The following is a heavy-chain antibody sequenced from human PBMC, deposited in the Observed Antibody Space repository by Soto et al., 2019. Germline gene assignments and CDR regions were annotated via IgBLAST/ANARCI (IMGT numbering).Heavy chain of an antibody. CDR3: AKLTMVRVYYGMDV. J-gene: IGHJ6*02. V-gene: IGHV3-23*01. D-gene: IGHD3-10*01. Sequence: GGSLRLSCAASGFTFSTYSMTWVRQAPGKGLEWVSTIRDSGHSTYYADSVRGRFAISRDNSKNTLFLQMNSLRAEDTAVYYCAKLTMVRVYYGMDVWGQGTTVTVSS. CDR2: IRDSGHST. CDR1: GFTFSTYS.